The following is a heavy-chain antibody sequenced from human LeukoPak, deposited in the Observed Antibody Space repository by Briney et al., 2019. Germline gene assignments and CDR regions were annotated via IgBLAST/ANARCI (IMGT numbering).Heavy chain of an antibody. CDR2: ISGGGERA. V-gene: IGHV3-23*01. J-gene: IGHJ5*02. CDR1: GIVFSNTA. D-gene: IGHD6-19*01. Sequence: GGSLRLSCAASGIVFSNTAMNWARQSPGRGLEWVSAISGGGERAFYADSVKGRFTISRDNSKNMLYLQMNSLRADDTAIYYCAKDGGQYSSGPEFDPRGQGALVTASS. CDR3: AKDGGQYSSGPEFDP.